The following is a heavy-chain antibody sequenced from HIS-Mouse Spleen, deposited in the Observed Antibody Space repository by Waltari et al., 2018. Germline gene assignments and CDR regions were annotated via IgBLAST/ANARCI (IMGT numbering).Heavy chain of an antibody. CDR1: GGTFSSYA. Sequence: QVQLVQSGAEVKKPGSSVKVSCKASGGTFSSYAISWVRQAPGQGLEWMGGVIPNCGTANYGQKFQGRVTITADESTITAYMELSSLRSEDTAVYYCARAVQAGYHRYDYWGHGTLVTVSS. V-gene: IGHV1-69*01. CDR3: ARAVQAGYHRYDY. CDR2: VIPNCGTA. D-gene: IGHD5-18*01. J-gene: IGHJ4*01.